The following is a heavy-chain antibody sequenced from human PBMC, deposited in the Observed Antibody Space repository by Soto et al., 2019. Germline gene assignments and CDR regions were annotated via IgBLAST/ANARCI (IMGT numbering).Heavy chain of an antibody. CDR1: ADTFNSYS. CDR3: AKSLERTTVSNWFDP. J-gene: IGHJ5*02. D-gene: IGHD4-17*01. CDR2: ITPVFGTA. Sequence: QVQLVQSGAEVKKPGSSVKVSCKASADTFNSYSLSWLRQAPGQRLEWMGGITPVFGTADYAQSFEDRLTITADDSTSTVYMELSSLRSDDTAVYYCAKSLERTTVSNWFDPLGQGVLVTVSS. V-gene: IGHV1-69*01.